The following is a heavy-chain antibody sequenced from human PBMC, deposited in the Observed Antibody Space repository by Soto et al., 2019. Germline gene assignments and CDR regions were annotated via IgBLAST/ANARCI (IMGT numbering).Heavy chain of an antibody. Sequence: GGSLRLSCAASGFTFSSYAMSWVRQAPGKGLEWVSAISGSGGSTYYADSVKGRFTISRDNSKNTLYLQMNSLRAEDTAVYYCAKSSSSSSRSWLDPWGQGTLVTVSS. D-gene: IGHD6-6*01. CDR1: GFTFSSYA. J-gene: IGHJ5*02. CDR3: AKSSSSSSRSWLDP. CDR2: ISGSGGST. V-gene: IGHV3-23*01.